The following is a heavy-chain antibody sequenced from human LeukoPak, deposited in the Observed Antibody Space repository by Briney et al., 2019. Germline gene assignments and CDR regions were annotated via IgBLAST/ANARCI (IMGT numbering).Heavy chain of an antibody. CDR1: GGSISSYY. CDR3: ARGRYNDYGFDY. J-gene: IGHJ4*02. V-gene: IGHV4-59*01. D-gene: IGHD4-17*01. Sequence: SETLSLTCTVSGGSISSYYWSWIRQPPGKELEWIGYLYYSGSTNHNPSFKSRVTMSVDTSKNQFSLKLNSMTAADTAVYFCARGRYNDYGFDYWGQGTLVTVSS. CDR2: LYYSGST.